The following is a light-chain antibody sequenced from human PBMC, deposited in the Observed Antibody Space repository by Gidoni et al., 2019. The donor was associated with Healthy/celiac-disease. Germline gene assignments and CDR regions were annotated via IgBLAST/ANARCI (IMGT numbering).Light chain of an antibody. CDR3: QQRNSYPLT. CDR2: DAS. J-gene: IGKJ4*01. Sequence: IQLTQSPSFLSASVGDRVTITSRASQGISSYLAWYHQKPGKAPKLLIYDASTWQSGVPSRFSGSGSGTEFTLTISSLQPEDFATYYCQQRNSYPLTFGGGTKVEIK. CDR1: QGISSY. V-gene: IGKV1-9*01.